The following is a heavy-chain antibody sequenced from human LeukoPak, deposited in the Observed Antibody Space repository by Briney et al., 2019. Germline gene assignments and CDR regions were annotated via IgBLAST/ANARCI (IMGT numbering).Heavy chain of an antibody. Sequence: ASVKVSCKASGYTFTAYYMHWVRQAPGQGLEWMGWINPNSGGTNTSQKFQDRVTLTRDTSINTAYKERSSLRSDDTAVYYWARAYGSGSSYHPDYWGLGTLVTVSS. CDR1: GYTFTAYY. J-gene: IGHJ4*02. CDR3: ARAYGSGSSYHPDY. D-gene: IGHD3-10*01. V-gene: IGHV1-2*02. CDR2: INPNSGGT.